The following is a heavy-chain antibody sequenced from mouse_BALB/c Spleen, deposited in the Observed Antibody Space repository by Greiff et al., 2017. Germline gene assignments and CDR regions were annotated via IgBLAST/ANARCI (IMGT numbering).Heavy chain of an antibody. CDR1: GFTFSSYG. CDR2: INSNGGST. J-gene: IGHJ3*01. V-gene: IGHV5-6-3*01. Sequence: EVQLVESGGGLVQPGGSLKLSCAASGFTFSSYGMSWVRQTPDKRLELVATINSNGGSTYYPDSVKGRFTISRDNAKNTLYLQMSSLKSEDTAMYYCAREDYYGAWFAYWGQGTLVTVSA. CDR3: AREDYYGAWFAY. D-gene: IGHD1-1*01.